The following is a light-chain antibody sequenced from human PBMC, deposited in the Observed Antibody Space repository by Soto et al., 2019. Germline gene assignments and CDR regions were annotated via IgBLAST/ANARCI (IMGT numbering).Light chain of an antibody. Sequence: EIVLTQSPGTLSLSPGEGATLFCRASKSVSSTYLAWYQQKPGQAPRLLIYGASSSATGIPDRFSDSGSGADSTLTITRLKTEDFAVYYCQHYGGSITFGQGTRLEIE. CDR3: QHYGGSIT. CDR1: KSVSSTY. V-gene: IGKV3-20*01. J-gene: IGKJ5*01. CDR2: GAS.